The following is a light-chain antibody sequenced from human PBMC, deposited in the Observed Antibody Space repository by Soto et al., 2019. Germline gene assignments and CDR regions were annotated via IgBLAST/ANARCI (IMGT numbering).Light chain of an antibody. CDR3: QQYNDWPRT. CDR2: GAS. J-gene: IGKJ4*01. V-gene: IGKV3-15*01. Sequence: EIVMTQSPATLSVSPGERATLSCRASQSVNSNLAWYQQKPGQAPRILIYGASTRATAIPARFSGSGSGTEFTLTISSLQSEDFAVYYCQQYNDWPRTFGGGTKVVIK. CDR1: QSVNSN.